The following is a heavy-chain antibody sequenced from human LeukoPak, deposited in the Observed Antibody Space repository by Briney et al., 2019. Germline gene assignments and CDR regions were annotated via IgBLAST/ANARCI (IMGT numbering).Heavy chain of an antibody. V-gene: IGHV5-51*01. Sequence: GESLKISCKGSGYSFTSYWIAWVRQMPGKGLEWMGIIYPSDSDTRYSPSFQGQVTISADKSISTAYLQWSSLKASDTAMYYCARRMVRGVITSPFDHWGQGTLVTVSS. D-gene: IGHD3-10*01. CDR1: GYSFTSYW. J-gene: IGHJ4*02. CDR2: IYPSDSDT. CDR3: ARRMVRGVITSPFDH.